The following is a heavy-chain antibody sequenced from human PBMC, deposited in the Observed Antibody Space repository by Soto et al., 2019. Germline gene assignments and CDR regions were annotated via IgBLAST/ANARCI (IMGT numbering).Heavy chain of an antibody. Sequence: SVKVSCKASVGTFSSYAISWVRQAPGQGLERMGGIIPIFGTANYAQKFQGRVTITADESTSTAYMELSSLRSEDTAVYYCARGGDYGDVDAFDIWGQGTMVTVSS. CDR1: VGTFSSYA. D-gene: IGHD4-17*01. J-gene: IGHJ3*02. V-gene: IGHV1-69*13. CDR3: ARGGDYGDVDAFDI. CDR2: IIPIFGTA.